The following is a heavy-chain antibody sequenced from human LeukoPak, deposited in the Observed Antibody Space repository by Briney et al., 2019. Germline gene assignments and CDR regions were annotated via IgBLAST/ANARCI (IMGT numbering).Heavy chain of an antibody. V-gene: IGHV4-59*12. J-gene: IGHJ4*02. D-gene: IGHD6-19*01. CDR2: IYYSGST. CDR3: ARDRGSGWSTLIDY. Sequence: PSETLSLTCTVSGGSISSYYWSWIRQPPGKGLEWIGYIYYSGSTNYNPSLKSRVTISVDTSKNQFSLKLSSVTPEDTAVYYCARDRGSGWSTLIDYWGQGTLVTVSS. CDR1: GGSISSYY.